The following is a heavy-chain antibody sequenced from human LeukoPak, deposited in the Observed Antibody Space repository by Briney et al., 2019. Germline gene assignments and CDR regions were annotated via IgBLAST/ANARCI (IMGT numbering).Heavy chain of an antibody. CDR2: IIPILGIA. J-gene: IGHJ4*02. CDR3: ARGSYYDSSGYYN. CDR1: GGTFSSYA. V-gene: IGHV1-69*04. D-gene: IGHD3-22*01. Sequence: ASVKVSCKASGGTFSSYAISWVRQAPGQGLEWMGRIIPILGIANYAQKFQGRVTITADKSTSTAYMELSSLRSEDTAVYYCARGSYYDSSGYYNWGQGTLVTVSS.